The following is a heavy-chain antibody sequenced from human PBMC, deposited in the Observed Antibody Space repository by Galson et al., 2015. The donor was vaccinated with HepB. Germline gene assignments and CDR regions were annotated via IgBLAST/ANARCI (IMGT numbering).Heavy chain of an antibody. D-gene: IGHD4-17*01. V-gene: IGHV4-30-4*01. J-gene: IGHJ4*02. Sequence: TLSLTCTVSGGSVNSGDYYWSWIRQPPGKGLEWIGYMYNSGNPHYDLSLKSRVSISRDTSKNQFSLKLSSVTAADTAVYYCARGLGDYFSGQGRSFYFDYWGQGVLVTVSS. CDR3: ARGLGDYFSGQGRSFYFDY. CDR2: MYNSGNP. CDR1: GGSVNSGDYY.